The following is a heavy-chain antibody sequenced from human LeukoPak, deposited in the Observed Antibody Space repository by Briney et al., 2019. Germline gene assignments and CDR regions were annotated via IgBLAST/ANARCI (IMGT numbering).Heavy chain of an antibody. CDR3: ASTVPPDYYYMYV. CDR2: IIPIFGTA. Sequence: ASVKVSCKASGGTFSSYAISWVRQAPGQGLEWMGGIIPIFGTANYAQKFQGRITITTDESTSTAYMELSSLRSEDTAVYYCASTVPPDYYYMYVWGKGTTVTVSS. J-gene: IGHJ6*03. V-gene: IGHV1-69*05. D-gene: IGHD2-2*01. CDR1: GGTFSSYA.